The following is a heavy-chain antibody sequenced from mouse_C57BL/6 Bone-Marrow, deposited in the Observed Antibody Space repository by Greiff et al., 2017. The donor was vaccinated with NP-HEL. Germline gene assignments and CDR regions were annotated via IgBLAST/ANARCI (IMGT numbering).Heavy chain of an antibody. D-gene: IGHD2-1*01. J-gene: IGHJ3*01. V-gene: IGHV5-9*01. CDR1: GFTFSSYT. CDR2: ISGGGGNT. Sequence: EVQVVESGGGLVKPGGSLKLSCAASGFTFSSYTMSWVRQTPEKRLEWVATISGGGGNTYYPDSVKGRFTISRDNAKNTRYLQMSSLRAEDTALYYWARQRGNYQAWFAYWGQGTLVTVSA. CDR3: ARQRGNYQAWFAY.